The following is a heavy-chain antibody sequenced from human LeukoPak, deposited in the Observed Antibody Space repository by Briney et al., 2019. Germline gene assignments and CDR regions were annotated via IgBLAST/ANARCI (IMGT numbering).Heavy chain of an antibody. Sequence: GGSLRLSCAGSGFTFSRYWLHWVRQAPGKGLEWVAVISYDGSNKYYADSVKGRFTISRDNSKNTLYLQMNSLRAEDTAVYYCARSSLRAMVTYFDSWGQGTLVTVSS. J-gene: IGHJ4*02. D-gene: IGHD5-18*01. CDR2: ISYDGSNK. V-gene: IGHV3-30-3*01. CDR3: ARSSLRAMVTYFDS. CDR1: GFTFSRYW.